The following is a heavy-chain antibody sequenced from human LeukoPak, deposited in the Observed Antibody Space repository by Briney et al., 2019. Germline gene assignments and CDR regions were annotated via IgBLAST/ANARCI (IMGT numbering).Heavy chain of an antibody. CDR3: AREYRFGNDY. CDR2: ISSSGSTI. J-gene: IGHJ4*02. D-gene: IGHD3-10*01. Sequence: GGSLRLSCAPSGFTFDDYAMHWVRQAPGKGLEWVSYISSSGSTIYYADSVKGRFTISRDNTKNSLYLQMNSLRAEDTAVYYCAREYRFGNDYWGQGTLVTVSS. V-gene: IGHV3-48*03. CDR1: GFTFDDYA.